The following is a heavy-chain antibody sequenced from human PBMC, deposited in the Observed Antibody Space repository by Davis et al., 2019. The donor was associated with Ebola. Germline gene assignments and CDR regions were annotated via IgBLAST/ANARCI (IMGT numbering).Heavy chain of an antibody. J-gene: IGHJ4*02. CDR2: IYSGGST. V-gene: IGHV3-53*01. D-gene: IGHD3-10*01. Sequence: GGSLRLSCAASELIVSDNYMSWVRQAPGKGLEWVSVIYSGGSTYYADSVKGRFTISRDNSKNTLYLQMNSLRAEDTAVYYCARVSSRGFDYWGQGTLVTVSS. CDR1: ELIVSDNY. CDR3: ARVSSRGFDY.